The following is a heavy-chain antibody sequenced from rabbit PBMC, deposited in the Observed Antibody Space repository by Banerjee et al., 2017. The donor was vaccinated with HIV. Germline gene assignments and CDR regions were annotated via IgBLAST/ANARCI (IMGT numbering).Heavy chain of an antibody. CDR3: ARDLAGVIGWNFNL. V-gene: IGHV1S45*01. CDR2: IDTGSGNT. J-gene: IGHJ4*01. D-gene: IGHD4-1*01. CDR1: GFDFSSNA. Sequence: QEQLQESGGGLFQPGGSLTLTCKASGFDFSSNAMCWVRQAPGEGLEWIGCIDTGSGNTVYASWAKGRFTISKTSSTTVTLQMTSLTAADTATYFCARDLAGVIGWNFNLWGPGTLVTVS.